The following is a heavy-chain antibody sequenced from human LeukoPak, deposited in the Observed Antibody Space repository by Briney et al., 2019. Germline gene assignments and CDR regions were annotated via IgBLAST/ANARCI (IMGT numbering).Heavy chain of an antibody. V-gene: IGHV3-48*03. CDR1: GFTFSSYE. CDR3: ARDSYDSSGSSDAFDI. D-gene: IGHD3-22*01. Sequence: PGGSLRLSCAASGFTFSSYEMNWVRQAPGKGLEWISYISSSAKTTYYAESAQGRFTISRDNAKNSLYLRMNSLRAEDTAVYYCARDSYDSSGSSDAFDIWGQGTMVTVSS. J-gene: IGHJ3*02. CDR2: ISSSAKTT.